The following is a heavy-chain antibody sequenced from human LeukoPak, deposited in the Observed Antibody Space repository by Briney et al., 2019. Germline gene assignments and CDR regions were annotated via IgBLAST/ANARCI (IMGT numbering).Heavy chain of an antibody. J-gene: IGHJ6*02. CDR2: ISSSGSTI. Sequence: GGSLRLSCAASGFTFSSYEMNWVRQAPGKGLEWVSYISSSGSTIYYAGSVKGRFTISRDNAKSMLFLQLNSLRAEDTALYYCARDLHYYVAMDVWGQGTTVTVSS. V-gene: IGHV3-48*03. D-gene: IGHD3-10*02. CDR3: ARDLHYYVAMDV. CDR1: GFTFSSYE.